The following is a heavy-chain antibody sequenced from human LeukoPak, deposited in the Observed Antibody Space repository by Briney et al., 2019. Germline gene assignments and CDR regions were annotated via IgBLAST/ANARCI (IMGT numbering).Heavy chain of an antibody. CDR1: GLTFTKAW. V-gene: IGHV3-66*01. CDR2: IYSGGST. D-gene: IGHD6-13*01. J-gene: IGHJ5*02. Sequence: GGSLRLSCAASGLTFTKAWMTWVRQAPGEGLEWVSVIYSGGSTYYADSVKGRFTISRDNSKNTLYLQMNSLRAEDTAVYYCARVSSSWSNWFDPWGQGTLVTVSS. CDR3: ARVSSSWSNWFDP.